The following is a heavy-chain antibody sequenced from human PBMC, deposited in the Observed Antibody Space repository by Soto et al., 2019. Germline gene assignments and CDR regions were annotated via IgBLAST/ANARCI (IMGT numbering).Heavy chain of an antibody. CDR3: ARTSAAGKYYDGMDV. CDR1: GYSFTSYW. CDR2: IYPGDSDT. J-gene: IGHJ6*02. D-gene: IGHD6-13*01. V-gene: IGHV5-51*01. Sequence: PGESLKISCKGSGYSFTSYWIGWVRQMPGKGLEWMGIIYPGDSDTRYSPSFQGQVTISADKSISTAYLQWSSLKASDTAMYYCARTSAAGKYYDGMDVRGQGTTVTVSS.